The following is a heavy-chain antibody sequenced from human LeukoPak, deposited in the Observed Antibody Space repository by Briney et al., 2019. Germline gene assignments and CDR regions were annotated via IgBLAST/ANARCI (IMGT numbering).Heavy chain of an antibody. CDR1: GLTFSNAW. V-gene: IGHV3-15*07. Sequence: TGVSLRLSCAVSGLTFSNAWMNWVRQAPGKGLEWVGRVLSRAGGGTIDYAAPVKGRFTVSRDDSKNALFLQMNSLRTEDTAVYYCVTGGGDNGLDYWGQGALVTVSS. CDR2: VLSRAGGGTI. J-gene: IGHJ4*02. CDR3: VTGGGDNGLDY. D-gene: IGHD2-8*01.